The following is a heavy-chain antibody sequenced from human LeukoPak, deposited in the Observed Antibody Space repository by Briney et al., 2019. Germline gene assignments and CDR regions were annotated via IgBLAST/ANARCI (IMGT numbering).Heavy chain of an antibody. CDR1: GGSISSGMFY. V-gene: IGHV4-61*02. CDR3: ARASWEERFLEWFLDQ. Sequence: SPSQTLSLTCTVSGGSISSGMFYWSWIRQSAGKGLEYLGRIYTSGGTMYTPSLKSRLTISRDTSKNEISLNLRSVTAADTAVYYCARASWEERFLEWFLDQWGQGTLVIVSS. CDR2: IYTSGGT. D-gene: IGHD3-3*01. J-gene: IGHJ4*02.